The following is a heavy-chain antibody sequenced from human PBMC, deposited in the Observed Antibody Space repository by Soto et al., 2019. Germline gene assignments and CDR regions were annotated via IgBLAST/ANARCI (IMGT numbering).Heavy chain of an antibody. Sequence: GGSLRLSCVASGFDFNTLAMIWVRQTPGRGLEWVSGIDGGGGSRTYANSVKGRFTISRDNSRNTLYLQMTSLTDEDTALYYCAKDAVYNDGLWLVGDWGRGTLVTVSS. CDR1: GFDFNTLA. J-gene: IGHJ4*02. V-gene: IGHV3-23*01. CDR3: AKDAVYNDGLWLVGD. CDR2: IDGGGGSR. D-gene: IGHD2-21*01.